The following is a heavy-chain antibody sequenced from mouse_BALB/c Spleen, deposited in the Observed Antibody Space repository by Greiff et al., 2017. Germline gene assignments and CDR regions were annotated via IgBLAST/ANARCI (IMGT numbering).Heavy chain of an antibody. CDR1: GFTFSSYG. Sequence: EVKLMESGGDLVKPGGSLKLSCAASGFTFSSYGMSWVRQTPDKRLEWVATISSGGSYTYYPDSVKGRFTISRDNAKNTLYLQMSSLKSEDTDMYYCARQDGYYFDYWGQGTTLTVAS. CDR3: ARQDGYYFDY. V-gene: IGHV5-6*01. CDR2: ISSGGSYT. D-gene: IGHD2-3*01. J-gene: IGHJ2*01.